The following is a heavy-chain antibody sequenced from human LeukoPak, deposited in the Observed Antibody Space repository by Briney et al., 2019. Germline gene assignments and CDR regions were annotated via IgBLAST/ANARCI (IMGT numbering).Heavy chain of an antibody. D-gene: IGHD2-2*01. Sequence: GGSLRLSCAASGFTFSSYAMSWVRQAPGKGLEWVSSISSSGSYIYYADSVKGRFTISRDNAKNSLYLQMNSLRAEDTAVYYCAREEGYCSSTSCYWGGTYYYYYYMDVWGKGTTVTVSS. CDR2: ISSSGSYI. V-gene: IGHV3-21*01. CDR1: GFTFSSYA. CDR3: AREEGYCSSTSCYWGGTYYYYYYMDV. J-gene: IGHJ6*03.